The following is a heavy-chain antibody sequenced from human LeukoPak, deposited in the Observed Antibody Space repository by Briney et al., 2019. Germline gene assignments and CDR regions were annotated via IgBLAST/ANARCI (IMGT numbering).Heavy chain of an antibody. CDR1: GFTVSSNY. V-gene: IGHV3-66*01. Sequence: PGGSLRLSCAASGFTVSSNYMSWVRQAPGKGLEWVSVIYSGGSAYYADSVKGRFTISRDNSKNTLYLQMNSLRAEDTAVYYCAREYYSSSWNYWGQGTLVTVSS. CDR2: IYSGGSA. CDR3: AREYYSSSWNY. J-gene: IGHJ4*02. D-gene: IGHD6-13*01.